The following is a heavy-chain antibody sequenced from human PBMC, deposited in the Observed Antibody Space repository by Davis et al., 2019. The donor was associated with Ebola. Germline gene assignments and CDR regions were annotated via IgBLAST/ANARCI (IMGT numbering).Heavy chain of an antibody. CDR3: ARDLRGFSWDGYFDS. V-gene: IGHV3-30-3*01. CDR2: ISYDGSNE. CDR1: GFTFSNYA. Sequence: GESLKISCAASGFTFSNYAMNWVRQAPGKGLEWVAVISYDGSNEYYADSVKGRFTISRDNSKNTLFLQMNSLRGEDTAVYYCARDLRGFSWDGYFDSWGQGTLVTVSS. J-gene: IGHJ4*02. D-gene: IGHD5-18*01.